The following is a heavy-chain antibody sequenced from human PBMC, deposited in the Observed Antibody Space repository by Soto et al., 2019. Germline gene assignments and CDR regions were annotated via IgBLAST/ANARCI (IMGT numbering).Heavy chain of an antibody. V-gene: IGHV1-18*01. CDR1: GYTFTNYG. D-gene: IGHD3-22*01. J-gene: IGHJ5*02. Sequence: QVQLVQSGAEVKKPGASVKVSCKASGYTFTNYGISWVRQAPGQGLEWVGWISAYNGNTIYAQKRQGRVTMTTDTATSTAYMELRSLRSDDTAVYYCAREAPSYYSDSNNLPDLAWFDPWGQGTLVTVSS. CDR3: AREAPSYYSDSNNLPDLAWFDP. CDR2: ISAYNGNT.